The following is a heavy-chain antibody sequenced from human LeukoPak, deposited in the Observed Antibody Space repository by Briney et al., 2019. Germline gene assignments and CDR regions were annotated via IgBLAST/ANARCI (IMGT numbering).Heavy chain of an antibody. V-gene: IGHV3-21*01. J-gene: IGHJ6*03. CDR2: ISSSSSYI. D-gene: IGHD3-10*01. CDR3: ARDGLRFAATPMDV. Sequence: GGSLRLSCAASGFTFSSYSMNWVCQAPGKGLEWVSSISSSSSYIYYADSVKGRFTISRDNAKNSLYLQMNSLRAEDTAVYYCARDGLRFAATPMDVWGKGTTVTVSS. CDR1: GFTFSSYS.